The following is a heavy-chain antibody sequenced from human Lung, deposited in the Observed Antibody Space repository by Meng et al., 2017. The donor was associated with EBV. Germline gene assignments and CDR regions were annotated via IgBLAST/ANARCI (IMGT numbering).Heavy chain of an antibody. V-gene: IGHV3-53*01. D-gene: IGHD3-16*01. Sequence: VGSGGGLILPRGSLRLFCGACGFTVNSYYMSWVRQAPGKGLEWVLLIYTGGSTSYADSVRGRFTIYREIYKNTVYLQMNSLRVEDTAMYYCARGHGAWGQGTLVTVSS. CDR2: IYTGGST. J-gene: IGHJ5*02. CDR1: GFTVNSYY. CDR3: ARGHGA.